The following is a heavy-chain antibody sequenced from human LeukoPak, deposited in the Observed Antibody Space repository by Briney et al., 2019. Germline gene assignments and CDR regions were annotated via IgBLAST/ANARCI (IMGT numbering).Heavy chain of an antibody. V-gene: IGHV3-48*03. CDR3: AELGITMIGGV. D-gene: IGHD3-10*02. CDR2: ISSSGSTI. CDR1: GFTFSSYE. J-gene: IGHJ6*04. Sequence: GGPLTLSCAVSGFTFSSYEVNWVRQATGKGLEGVSYISSSGSTIYYADSVKGRFTISRDNAKNSLYLQMNSLRAEDTAVYYCAELGITMIGGVWGKGATVTISS.